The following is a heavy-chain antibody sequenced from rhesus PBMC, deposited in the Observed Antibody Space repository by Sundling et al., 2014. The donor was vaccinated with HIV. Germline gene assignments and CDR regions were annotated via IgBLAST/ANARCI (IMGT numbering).Heavy chain of an antibody. CDR1: GASISSYW. V-gene: IGHV4-80*01. D-gene: IGHD1-20*01. CDR2: INGNSGST. Sequence: QVQLQESGPGLVKPSETLSLTCIVSGASISSYWWSWIRQPPGKGLEWIGEINGNSGSTNCNSSLTSRVTISRDTSKNQLSLKLSSVTAADTAVYSCATFSLLTTTGRHYWGQESWSPSPQ. J-gene: IGHJ4*01. CDR3: ATFSLLTTTGRHY.